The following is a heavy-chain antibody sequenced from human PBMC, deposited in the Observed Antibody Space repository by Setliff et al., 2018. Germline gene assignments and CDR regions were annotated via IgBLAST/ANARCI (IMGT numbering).Heavy chain of an antibody. CDR3: ARVLVLGYNWFDP. Sequence: SETLSLTCAVCGESFSGYFWSWIRQTPEKGLEWIEEISHSGNTNYNTSFKSRVTISIDTSKNQFSLKVNSVTAADTAVYFCARVLVLGYNWFDPWG. V-gene: IGHV4-34*01. J-gene: IGHJ5*02. CDR2: ISHSGNT. CDR1: GESFSGYF. D-gene: IGHD3-10*01.